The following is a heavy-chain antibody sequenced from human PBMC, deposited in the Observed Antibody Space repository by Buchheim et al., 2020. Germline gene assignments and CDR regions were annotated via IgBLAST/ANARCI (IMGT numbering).Heavy chain of an antibody. CDR1: GGTTGAYH. CDR2: VHETGTT. Sequence: QVRLQPSGAGLLKPSETLALTRSVSGGTTGAYHWSWIRQPPGKGLEWIACVHETGTTNYSPSVKSRATVSLDTSNNQFSLPLKSVVAADTAVYYCARQVGSAVHYYGMDVWGPGTT. CDR3: ARQVGSAVHYYGMDV. V-gene: IGHV4-59*01. D-gene: IGHD3-10*01. J-gene: IGHJ6*02.